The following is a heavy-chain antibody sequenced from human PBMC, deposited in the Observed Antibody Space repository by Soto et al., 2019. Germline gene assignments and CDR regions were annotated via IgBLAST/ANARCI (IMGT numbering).Heavy chain of an antibody. Sequence: ASVKVSCKASGYTFTSYAMHWVRQAPGQRLEWMGWTNAGNGNTKYSQKFQGRVTITRDTSASTAYMELSSLRSEDTAVYYCAYSRPSRYYYYMDVWGKGTTVTVSS. CDR2: TNAGNGNT. D-gene: IGHD2-21*01. V-gene: IGHV1-3*01. J-gene: IGHJ6*03. CDR3: AYSRPSRYYYYMDV. CDR1: GYTFTSYA.